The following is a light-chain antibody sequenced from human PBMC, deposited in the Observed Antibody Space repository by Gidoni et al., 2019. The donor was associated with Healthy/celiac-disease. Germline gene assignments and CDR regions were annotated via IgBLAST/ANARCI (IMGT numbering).Light chain of an antibody. J-gene: IGLJ1*01. V-gene: IGLV1-40*01. CDR2: DNS. CDR1: SSNIGAGYD. CDR3: QSYDSSLSGYV. Sequence: QSVLTQPPSVSGAPGQRVTISCTGSSSNIGAGYDVPWYQQLPGTAPKLLIYDNSNRPSGVPDRFSGSKSGTSAPLAITGLQAEDEADYYCQSYDSSLSGYVFGTGTKVTVL.